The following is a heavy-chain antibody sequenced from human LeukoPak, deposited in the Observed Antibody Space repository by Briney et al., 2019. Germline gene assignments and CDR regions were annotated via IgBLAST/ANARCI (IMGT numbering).Heavy chain of an antibody. J-gene: IGHJ6*02. CDR1: GYRFTSFW. CDR3: ASRGRAGPADYYYYGMDV. V-gene: IGHV5-51*01. CDR2: FYPGDSHT. Sequence: LGGSLNISWKGSGYRFTSFWLGWVRPIPGKGLGWTRIFYPGDSHTRHTPSFQGQVTISTDKYVRSVYLQWSCVKTSDTAIYLCASRGRAGPADYYYYGMDVWGQGTTVTVSS. D-gene: IGHD2-2*01.